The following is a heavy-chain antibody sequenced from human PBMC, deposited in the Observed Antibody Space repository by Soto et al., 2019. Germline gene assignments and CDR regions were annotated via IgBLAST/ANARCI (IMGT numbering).Heavy chain of an antibody. CDR1: VFTCSTYA. CDR3: ARAPRTYDFPYYFDY. J-gene: IGHJ4*01. V-gene: IGHV3-23*01. CDR2: FSATGVST. Sequence: PWWSLRLSCSASVFTCSTYAMGWFRRAPGKGLEWVSVFSATGVSTYNADSVKGRFTISRDNSKDTLYLEMSTLRAEDTAVYYCARAPRTYDFPYYFDYWGHGTLVTVSS. D-gene: IGHD3-16*01.